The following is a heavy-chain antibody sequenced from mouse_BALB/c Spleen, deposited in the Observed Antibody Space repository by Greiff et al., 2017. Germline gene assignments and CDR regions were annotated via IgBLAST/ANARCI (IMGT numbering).Heavy chain of an antibody. V-gene: IGHV6-3*01. D-gene: IGHD2-14*01. CDR1: GFTFSSYW. CDR2: IRLKSDNYAT. J-gene: IGHJ4*01. Sequence: EVKVVESGGGLVQPGGSMKLSCVASGFTFSSYWMSWVRQSPEKGLEWVAEIRLKSDNYATHYAESVKGKFTISRDDSKSRLYLQMNSLRAEDTGIYYCTGYDGDRRLHYYAMDYWGQGTSVTVSS. CDR3: TGYDGDRRLHYYAMDY.